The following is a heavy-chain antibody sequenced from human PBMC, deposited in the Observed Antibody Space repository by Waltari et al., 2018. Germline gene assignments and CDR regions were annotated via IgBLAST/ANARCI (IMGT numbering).Heavy chain of an antibody. CDR2: IHGSGKP. Sequence: GWSWFRQPPGKWLEWIGQIHGSGKPNSTPSCASRVTVSLDTSTDHISLKLTSATAADTAVYYCARDRGSGLYLDTWGQGTLVTVSP. CDR3: ARDRGSGLYLDT. D-gene: IGHD2-15*01. J-gene: IGHJ5*02. V-gene: IGHV4-4*02. CDR1: G.